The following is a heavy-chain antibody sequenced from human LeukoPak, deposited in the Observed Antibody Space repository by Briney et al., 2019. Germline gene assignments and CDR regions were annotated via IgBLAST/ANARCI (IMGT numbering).Heavy chain of an antibody. CDR2: INQDGSEK. Sequence: PGGSLRPSCAASGFTFSSYWMTWVRQAPGKGLEWVANINQDGSEKHYVDSVKGRFIISRDNTKNSLYLQMTSLRGEDTAVYYCARGVSTAFWGQGTLVTVPS. CDR3: ARGVSTAF. CDR1: GFTFSSYW. V-gene: IGHV3-7*01. J-gene: IGHJ4*02.